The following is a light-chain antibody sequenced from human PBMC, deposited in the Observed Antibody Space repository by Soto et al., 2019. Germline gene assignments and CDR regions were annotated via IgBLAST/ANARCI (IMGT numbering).Light chain of an antibody. CDR1: SSDVGGYNY. J-gene: IGLJ1*01. Sequence: QSALTQPPSASGSPGQSVVISCTGTSSDVGGYNYVSWYQQHPGKAPKLMIYEVNKRPSGGHDRFSGSKSGNTASLTVSALQAEDEADYYFTSYAGSSNVFGTGTKGTVL. CDR2: EVN. CDR3: TSYAGSSNV. V-gene: IGLV2-8*01.